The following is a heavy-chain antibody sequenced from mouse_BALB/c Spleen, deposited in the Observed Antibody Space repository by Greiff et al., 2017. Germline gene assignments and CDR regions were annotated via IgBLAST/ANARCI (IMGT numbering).Heavy chain of an antibody. V-gene: IGHV2-5-1*01. D-gene: IGHD2-4*01. J-gene: IGHJ4*01. Sequence: VQLQQSGPSLVQPSQSLSITCTVSGFSLTSYGVHWVRQSPGKGLEWLGVILRGGSTDYNAAFMSRLSITKDNSKSQVFFKMNSLQADDTAIYYCAKGLGLPYAMDYWGQGTSVTVSS. CDR1: GFSLTSYG. CDR2: ILRGGST. CDR3: AKGLGLPYAMDY.